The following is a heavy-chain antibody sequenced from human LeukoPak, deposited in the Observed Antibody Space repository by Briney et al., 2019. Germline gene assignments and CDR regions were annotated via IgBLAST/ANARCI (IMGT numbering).Heavy chain of an antibody. CDR3: ARRAGAYSHPYDY. J-gene: IGHJ4*02. V-gene: IGHV3-53*01. CDR2: IYSSVT. Sequence: GGSLRLSCTVSGFTVSSNSVSWVRQAPGKGLEWVSFIYSSVTHYSDSVKGRFTISRDNSRNTLFLQMNSLRAEDTAVYYCARRAGAYSHPYDYWGQGTLVTVSS. D-gene: IGHD4/OR15-4a*01. CDR1: GFTVSSNS.